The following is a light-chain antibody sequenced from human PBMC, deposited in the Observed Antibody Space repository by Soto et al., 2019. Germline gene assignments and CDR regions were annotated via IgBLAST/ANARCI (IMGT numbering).Light chain of an antibody. CDR3: QRRGEWPRT. Sequence: EIVLTQSPATLSLSPGERATLSCRASQSVSTYLAWYQQKPGQAPRRLIYGASDRATGIPARFTGSGSGTDFTLTISSLESEDFAVYYCQRRGEWPRTFGQGTKWEIK. CDR1: QSVSTY. J-gene: IGKJ2*01. V-gene: IGKV3-11*01. CDR2: GAS.